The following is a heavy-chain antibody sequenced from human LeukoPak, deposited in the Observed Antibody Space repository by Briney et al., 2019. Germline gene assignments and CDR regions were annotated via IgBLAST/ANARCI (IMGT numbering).Heavy chain of an antibody. CDR3: ARAENIVVVPAASYFDY. CDR2: ITTYTGNT. J-gene: IGHJ4*02. CDR1: GYTFTSYG. D-gene: IGHD2-2*01. Sequence: ASVKSSCKASGYTFTSYGISWVRQAPGHRLERMGWITTYTGNTNHVQKLQGRVTMTTDTSTSTAYMELRSLRSDDTAVYYCARAENIVVVPAASYFDYWGQGTLVTVSS. V-gene: IGHV1-18*01.